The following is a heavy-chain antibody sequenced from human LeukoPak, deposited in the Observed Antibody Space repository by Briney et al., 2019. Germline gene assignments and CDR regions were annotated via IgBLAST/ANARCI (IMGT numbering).Heavy chain of an antibody. CDR2: LLYDGNTK. J-gene: IGHJ6*03. CDR3: ARDHRPEIQYYYMDV. D-gene: IGHD1-14*01. Sequence: GGSLRLSCAASGFSLSNYGMHWVRQAPGKGLEWVAALLYDGNTKHYSDSVKGRFTISRDISKNTFYLQMNSLTAEDTAVYYCARDHRPEIQYYYMDVWGKGTTVAVSS. CDR1: GFSLSNYG. V-gene: IGHV3-33*01.